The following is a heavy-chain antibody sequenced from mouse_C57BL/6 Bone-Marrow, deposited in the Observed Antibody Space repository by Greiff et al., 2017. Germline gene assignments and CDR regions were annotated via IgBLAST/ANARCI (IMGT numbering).Heavy chain of an antibody. J-gene: IGHJ2*01. D-gene: IGHD1-1*01. CDR1: GYSITSGYY. CDR3: ARANTVPFDY. CDR2: ISYDGSN. V-gene: IGHV3-6*01. Sequence: EVKLMESGPGLVKPSPSLSLTCTATGYSITSGYYWNWIRQFPGNKLEWIGYISYDGSNNYNPSLKNRISITRDTSQNQFFLKLNSVTTEDTATYYCARANTVPFDYWGQGTTLTVSS.